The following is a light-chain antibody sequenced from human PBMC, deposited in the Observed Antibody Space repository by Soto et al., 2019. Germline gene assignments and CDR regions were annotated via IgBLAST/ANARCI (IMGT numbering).Light chain of an antibody. CDR3: QVWDSSSDHPNWV. J-gene: IGLJ3*02. V-gene: IGLV3-21*04. CDR2: SDS. Sequence: SYELTQPPSVSVAPGKTARITCGGNNIGSKSVHWYEQKPGQAPVLVIYSDSDRPSGIPERFSGSNSGNTATLTISRVEAGDEADYYCQVWDSSSDHPNWVFGRGTKLTVL. CDR1: NIGSKS.